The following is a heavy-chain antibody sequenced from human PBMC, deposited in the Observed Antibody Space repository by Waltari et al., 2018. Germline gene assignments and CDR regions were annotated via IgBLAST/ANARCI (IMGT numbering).Heavy chain of an antibody. CDR2: INPNSGGT. CDR1: GYTFTGYY. Sequence: QVQLVQSGAEVKKPGASVKVSCKASGYTFTGYYMHWVRQAPGQGLEWMGWINPNSGGTNYAQKFQGRVTMTRDTSISTAYMELSRLRSDDTAVDYCAREYRPNSSGIPVDYWGQGTLVTVSS. D-gene: IGHD3-22*01. V-gene: IGHV1-2*02. J-gene: IGHJ4*02. CDR3: AREYRPNSSGIPVDY.